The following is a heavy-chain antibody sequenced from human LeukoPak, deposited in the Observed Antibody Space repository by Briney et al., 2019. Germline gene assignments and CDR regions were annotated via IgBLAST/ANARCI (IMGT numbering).Heavy chain of an antibody. Sequence: SETLSLTCTVSGGSISSDDYYWSWIRQPAGKGLEWIGRVYTSGSTNYNPSLRSRVTISVDTSKNQFSLKLSSATAADTAVYYCARDFRETQRRSMRRYYYYYMDVWGKGTTVTVSS. CDR1: GGSISSDDYY. CDR2: VYTSGST. J-gene: IGHJ6*03. CDR3: ARDFRETQRRSMRRYYYYYMDV. V-gene: IGHV4-61*02. D-gene: IGHD3-10*01.